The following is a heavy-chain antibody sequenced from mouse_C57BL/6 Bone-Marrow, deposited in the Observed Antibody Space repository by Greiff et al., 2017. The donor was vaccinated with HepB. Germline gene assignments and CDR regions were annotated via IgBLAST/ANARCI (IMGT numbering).Heavy chain of an antibody. CDR1: GYTFTSYG. CDR3: ARYYYGSSYDY. CDR2: IYPRSGNT. D-gene: IGHD1-1*01. Sequence: QVQLKESGAELARPGASVKLSCKASGYTFTSYGISWVKQRTGQGLEWIGEIYPRSGNTYYNEKFKGKATLTADKSSSTAYMELRSLTSEASAVYFCARYYYGSSYDYWGQGTTLTVSS. V-gene: IGHV1-81*01. J-gene: IGHJ2*01.